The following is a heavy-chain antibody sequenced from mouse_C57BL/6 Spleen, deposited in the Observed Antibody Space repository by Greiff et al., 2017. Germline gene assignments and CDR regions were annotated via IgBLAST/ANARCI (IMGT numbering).Heavy chain of an antibody. CDR2: IYPGDGDT. CDR1: GYAFSSSW. V-gene: IGHV1-82*01. D-gene: IGHD1-1*01. CDR3: ARGGSSYGYFDV. Sequence: VQLQQSGPELVKPGASVKISCKASGYAFSSSWMNWVKQRPGRGLEWFGRIYPGDGDTNYNGKFKGKATLTADKSSITAYMQLSSLTSEDSAVYFCARGGSSYGYFDVWGTGATVTVSS. J-gene: IGHJ1*03.